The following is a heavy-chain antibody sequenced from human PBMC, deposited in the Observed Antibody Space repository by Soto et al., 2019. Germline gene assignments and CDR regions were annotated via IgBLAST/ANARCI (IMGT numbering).Heavy chain of an antibody. CDR1: GFTFSTYW. V-gene: IGHV3-7*01. CDR3: ATMYYDFWSGYSL. CDR2: INQDGSET. Sequence: GGSLRLSCAASGFTFSTYWMTWVRQAPGKGLEWVANINQDGSETYSVDSVKGRFTISRDNAKNSLYLQMNSLRAEDTAVYYCATMYYDFWSGYSLWGQGTLVTVSS. D-gene: IGHD3-3*01. J-gene: IGHJ4*02.